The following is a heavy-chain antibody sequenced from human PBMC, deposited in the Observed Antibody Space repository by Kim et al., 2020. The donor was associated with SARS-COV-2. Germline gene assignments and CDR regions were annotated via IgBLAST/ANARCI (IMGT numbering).Heavy chain of an antibody. CDR2: ISSSGSLI. CDR1: GFNFFNYE. Sequence: GGSLRLSCAASGFNFFNYEMNWVRQAPGMGLEWISYISSSGSLIHYADSVKGRFIISRDNAKNSLFLQMNSLRAEDTGVYYCAGGPRAVTIPGPDYWGRGILFTVSS. CDR3: AGGPRAVTIPGPDY. D-gene: IGHD4-4*01. J-gene: IGHJ4*02. V-gene: IGHV3-48*03.